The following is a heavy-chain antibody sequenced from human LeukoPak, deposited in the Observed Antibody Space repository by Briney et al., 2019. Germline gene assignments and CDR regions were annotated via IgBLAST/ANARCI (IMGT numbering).Heavy chain of an antibody. J-gene: IGHJ5*02. D-gene: IGHD3-22*01. CDR3: ATADTYYYDSSGYYP. CDR1: GYTLTELS. CDR2: FDPEDGET. V-gene: IGHV1-24*01. Sequence: GASVKVSCKVSGYTLTELSMHWVRQAPGKGLEWMGGFDPEDGETIYAQKFQGRVTMTEDTSTDTAYMELSSLRSEDTAVYYCATADTYYYDSSGYYPWGQGTLVTVSS.